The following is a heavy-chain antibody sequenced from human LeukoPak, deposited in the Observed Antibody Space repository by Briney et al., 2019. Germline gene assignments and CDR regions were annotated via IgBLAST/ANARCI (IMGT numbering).Heavy chain of an antibody. CDR2: INPNSGGT. Sequence: GASVKVSCKASGYTFTGYYMHWVRQAPGQGLEWMGWINPNSGGTNYAQKFQGRVSMTRDMSTSTDYMELSSLRSEDTAVYYCARVEMQYCNGGNCYSGFDYWGQGTLVTVSS. CDR3: ARVEMQYCNGGNCYSGFDY. V-gene: IGHV1-2*02. D-gene: IGHD2-15*01. CDR1: GYTFTGYY. J-gene: IGHJ4*02.